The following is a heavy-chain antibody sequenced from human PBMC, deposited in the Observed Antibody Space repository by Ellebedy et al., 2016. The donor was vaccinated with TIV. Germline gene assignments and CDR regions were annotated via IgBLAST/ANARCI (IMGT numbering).Heavy chain of an antibody. Sequence: AASVKVSCKGFGYTFSDNYIHWVRQAPGQGLEWMAWINTNTGATNYAENFQGRVTMTRDASLSTVYMELSRLTGDDTAVYYCAGVGFDGTYAGIDYWGQGTLVTVSS. V-gene: IGHV1-2*02. D-gene: IGHD1-26*01. CDR3: AGVGFDGTYAGIDY. CDR2: INTNTGAT. J-gene: IGHJ4*02. CDR1: GYTFSDNY.